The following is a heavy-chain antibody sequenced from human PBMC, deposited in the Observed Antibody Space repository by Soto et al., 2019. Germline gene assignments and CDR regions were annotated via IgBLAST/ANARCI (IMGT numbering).Heavy chain of an antibody. V-gene: IGHV3-30*18. J-gene: IGHJ4*02. CDR1: GFTFSNYG. CDR3: AKGPRIYSGISKPLDY. CDR2: ISYDGSNK. D-gene: IGHD1-26*01. Sequence: PGGSLRLSCAASGFTFSNYGMHWVRQAPGKGLEWVAVISYDGSNKYYADSVKGRFTISRDNSKNTLYLQMNSLRAEDTAVYYCAKGPRIYSGISKPLDYWGQGTLVTVSS.